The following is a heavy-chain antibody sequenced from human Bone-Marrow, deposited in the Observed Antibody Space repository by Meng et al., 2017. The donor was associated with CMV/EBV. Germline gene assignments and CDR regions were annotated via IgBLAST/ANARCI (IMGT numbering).Heavy chain of an antibody. D-gene: IGHD2-21*01. Sequence: TGAVYGGSFSGYYWSWIRQHPGKGLEWIGEINHSGSTNYNPSLKSRVTISVDTSKNQFSLKLSSVTAADTAVYYCARGVGVVNYFDYWGQGTLVTVSS. J-gene: IGHJ4*02. CDR3: ARGVGVVNYFDY. V-gene: IGHV4-34*01. CDR1: GGSFSGYY. CDR2: INHSGST.